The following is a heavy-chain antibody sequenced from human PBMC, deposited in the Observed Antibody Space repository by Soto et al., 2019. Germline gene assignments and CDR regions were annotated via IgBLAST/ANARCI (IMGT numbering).Heavy chain of an antibody. V-gene: IGHV4-34*01. CDR3: AGLLRLADY. D-gene: IGHD3-10*01. CDR2: INHSGST. CDR1: GGSFSGYY. Sequence: SETLSLTCAVYGGSFSGYYWSWIRQPPGKGLEWIGEINHSGSTNYNPSLKSRVTISVDTSKNQFSLKLSFVTAADTAVYYCAGLLRLADYWGQGTLVTVSS. J-gene: IGHJ4*02.